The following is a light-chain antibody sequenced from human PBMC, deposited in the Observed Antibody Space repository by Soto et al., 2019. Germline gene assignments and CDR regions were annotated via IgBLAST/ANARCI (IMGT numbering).Light chain of an antibody. CDR1: QSVSTW. CDR3: QHYNSYSEA. J-gene: IGKJ1*01. V-gene: IGKV1-5*03. CDR2: KAS. Sequence: IQMTQSPSSLSASVGNIVTLTCRASQSVSTWLAWYQQKPGKAPKLLIYKASSLESGVPSRFSVSGSGTEFTLTISSLQNDDFATYYCQHYNSYSEAFGQGTKVDIK.